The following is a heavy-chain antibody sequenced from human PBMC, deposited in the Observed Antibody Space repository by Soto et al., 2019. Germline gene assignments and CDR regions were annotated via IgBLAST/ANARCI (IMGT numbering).Heavy chain of an antibody. J-gene: IGHJ4*02. CDR3: ARHKEARQWLAYFDY. CDR2: IYYSGST. V-gene: IGHV4-59*08. D-gene: IGHD6-19*01. Sequence: SETLSLTCTVSGGSISSYYWSWIRQPPGKGLEWIGYIYYSGSTNYNPSLKSRVTISVDTSKNQFSLKLSSVTAADTAVYYCARHKEARQWLAYFDYWGQGTLVTVSS. CDR1: GGSISSYY.